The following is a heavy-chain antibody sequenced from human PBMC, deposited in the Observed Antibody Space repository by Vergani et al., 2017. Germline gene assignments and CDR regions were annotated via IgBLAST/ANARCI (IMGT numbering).Heavy chain of an antibody. Sequence: DVRLVESGGGVVQPGGSLRLSCAASGFTFSSYSMNWVRQAPGKGLEWVSYISSSSSTIYYADSVKGRFTISRDNAKNSLYLQMNSLRAEDTAVYYCARDLFSSSSWYLQGAFDIWGQGTMVTVSS. CDR1: GFTFSSYS. J-gene: IGHJ3*02. CDR3: ARDLFSSSSWYLQGAFDI. V-gene: IGHV3-48*01. D-gene: IGHD6-13*01. CDR2: ISSSSSTI.